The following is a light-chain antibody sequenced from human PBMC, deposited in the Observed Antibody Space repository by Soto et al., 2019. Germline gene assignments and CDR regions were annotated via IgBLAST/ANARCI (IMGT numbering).Light chain of an antibody. Sequence: EIVLTQSPATLSLSPGQGATLSCRASQSISTNLAWYQQKPGQAPRLLIYDASARATGVPARFSGSGSGTEFTLTISSLQSEDFAVYYCQQYNNWPTWAFGQGTKVDIK. CDR1: QSISTN. CDR3: QQYNNWPTWA. V-gene: IGKV3-15*01. J-gene: IGKJ1*01. CDR2: DAS.